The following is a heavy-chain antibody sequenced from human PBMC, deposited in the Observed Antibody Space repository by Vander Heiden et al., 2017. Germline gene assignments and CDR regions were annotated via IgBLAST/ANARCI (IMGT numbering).Heavy chain of an antibody. Sequence: QVQLQESGPGLVKPSETLSLTCTVSGGSISSYYWSWIRQPPGKGLEWIGYIYYSGSTNDNPSLKSRVTISVDTSKNQFSLKLSSVTAADTAVYYCAAANWGVLDYWGQGTLVTVSS. J-gene: IGHJ4*02. CDR2: IYYSGST. CDR1: GGSISSYY. CDR3: AAANWGVLDY. D-gene: IGHD7-27*01. V-gene: IGHV4-59*01.